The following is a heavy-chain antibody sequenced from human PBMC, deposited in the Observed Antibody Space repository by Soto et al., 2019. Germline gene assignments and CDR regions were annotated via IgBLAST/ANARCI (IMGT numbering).Heavy chain of an antibody. V-gene: IGHV4-61*01. CDR2: VYYSGST. J-gene: IGHJ5*02. CDR1: GGSVSSGSYY. Sequence: PSETLSLTCTVSGGSVSSGSYYWSWLRQPPGKGLEWIGYVYYSGSTNYTPSLKSRVTITVETSKNQLSLKLSSLTAADPAGDYCARETSRSCGGHCYYNGFDAGGQGRVVTVAS. CDR3: ARETSRSCGGHCYYNGFDA. D-gene: IGHD2-21*02.